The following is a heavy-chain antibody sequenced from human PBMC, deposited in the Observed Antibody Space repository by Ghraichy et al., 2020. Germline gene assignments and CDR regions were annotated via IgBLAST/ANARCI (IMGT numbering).Heavy chain of an antibody. J-gene: IGHJ6*04. V-gene: IGHV3-48*02. CDR2: INSISRTI. Sequence: GGSLRLSCVGSGFTFSGYSMNWVRQSPGKGLEWVSYINSISRTISYADSVKGRFTISRDNAQNSLYLQMNSLRDEDTAVYYCARGSSAVRFYSYDGMDAWGKGTTVTVSS. CDR1: GFTFSGYS. D-gene: IGHD3-3*01. CDR3: ARGSSAVRFYSYDGMDA.